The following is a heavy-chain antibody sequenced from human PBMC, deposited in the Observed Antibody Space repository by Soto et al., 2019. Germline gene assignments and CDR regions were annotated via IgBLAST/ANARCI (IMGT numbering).Heavy chain of an antibody. CDR3: ARDVGYYYDGSGYYRFDY. J-gene: IGHJ4*02. Sequence: GGSLRLSCAASGFTFSRYGMHWVRQAPGKGLEWLSYISRSTSTIYYADSVTGRFSISRDNAKNSLYLQMNSLRDEDTAVYYCARDVGYYYDGSGYYRFDYWGQGTLVTVSS. D-gene: IGHD3-22*01. V-gene: IGHV3-48*02. CDR2: ISRSTSTI. CDR1: GFTFSRYG.